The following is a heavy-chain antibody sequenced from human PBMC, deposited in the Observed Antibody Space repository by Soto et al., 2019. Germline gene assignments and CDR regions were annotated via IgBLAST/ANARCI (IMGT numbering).Heavy chain of an antibody. D-gene: IGHD3-10*01. CDR1: GDSISTFY. CDR3: ARQRGNYFDY. Sequence: QVQLQESGPGLVKPSETLSLTCTVSGDSISTFYWSWIRQPPGKGLEWIGYIYYTGSTNYNPSLKSRVTMSVDTSKKQFYLKLTSVTAADTAVYYCARQRGNYFDYWGQGSLVTVSS. CDR2: IYYTGST. J-gene: IGHJ4*02. V-gene: IGHV4-59*01.